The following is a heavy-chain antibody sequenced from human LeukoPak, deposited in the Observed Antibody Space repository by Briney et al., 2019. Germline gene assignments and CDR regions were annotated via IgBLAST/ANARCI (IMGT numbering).Heavy chain of an antibody. D-gene: IGHD6-19*01. CDR3: ARVKTETSGWYQFDY. Sequence: PGGSLRLSCVGSGFMFNDYVMHWVRQVPGKGLEWASLISVVGDTYYADSVKGRFTISRDNTENTLYLQMNSLRVEDTAVYYCARVKTETSGWYQFDYWGQGTLVTVSS. CDR2: ISVVGDT. J-gene: IGHJ4*02. CDR1: GFMFNDYV. V-gene: IGHV3-53*05.